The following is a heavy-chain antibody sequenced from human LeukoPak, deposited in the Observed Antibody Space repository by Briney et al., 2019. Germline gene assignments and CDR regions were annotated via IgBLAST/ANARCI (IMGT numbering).Heavy chain of an antibody. D-gene: IGHD1-26*01. CDR2: TYHSGST. CDR1: AGSISSGGYS. CDR3: ARAGSRATNDAFDI. J-gene: IGHJ3*02. Sequence: KPSETLSLTCAVSAGSISSGGYSWSWIRQPPGKRLEWIGYTYHSGSTYYNPSLKSRVTISVDRSKNQFSLKLSSVTAADTAVYYCARAGSRATNDAFDIWGQGTMVTVSS. V-gene: IGHV4-30-2*01.